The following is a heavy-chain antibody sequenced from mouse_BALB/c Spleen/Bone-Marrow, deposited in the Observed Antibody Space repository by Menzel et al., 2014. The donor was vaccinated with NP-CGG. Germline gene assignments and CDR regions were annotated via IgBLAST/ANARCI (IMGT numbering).Heavy chain of an antibody. CDR2: INPSTGYT. J-gene: IGHJ3*01. CDR1: GYTFTSYW. CDR3: AREGYDPWFAY. Sequence: VKLMESGAELAKPGASVKMSCKASGYTFTSYWMHWAKQRPGQGLEWIGYINPSTGYTEYNQKFKDKATLTADKSSSTAYMQLSSLTSEDSAVYYCAREGYDPWFAYWGQGTLVTVSA. D-gene: IGHD2-14*01. V-gene: IGHV1-7*01.